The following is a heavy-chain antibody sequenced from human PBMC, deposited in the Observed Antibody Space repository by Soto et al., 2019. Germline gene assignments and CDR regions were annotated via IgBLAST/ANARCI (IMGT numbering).Heavy chain of an antibody. J-gene: IGHJ6*02. CDR2: IYYSGST. D-gene: IGHD2-15*01. CDR1: GGSISSSSYY. CDR3: PRGGENCSGGSCYAYYGMDV. Sequence: SETLSLTCTVSGGSISSSSYYWGWIRQPPGKGLEWIGSIYYSGSTYYNPSLKSRVTISVDTSKNQFSLKLSSVTAADTAVYYCPRGGENCSGGSCYAYYGMDVWGQGTTVTVAS. V-gene: IGHV4-39*01.